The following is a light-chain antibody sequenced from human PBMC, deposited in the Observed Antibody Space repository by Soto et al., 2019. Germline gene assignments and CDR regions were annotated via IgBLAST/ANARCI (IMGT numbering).Light chain of an antibody. CDR2: GAS. Sequence: EIVLTQSPGTLSLSPGKRATLSCRASQSISSSYLAWYQQRPGQAPRLLIYGASSRATGIPDRFSGSGSGTDFTLTISRLEPEDFAVYYCQQYGSSPPFTFGQGTKVDIK. V-gene: IGKV3-20*01. J-gene: IGKJ1*01. CDR3: QQYGSSPPFT. CDR1: QSISSSY.